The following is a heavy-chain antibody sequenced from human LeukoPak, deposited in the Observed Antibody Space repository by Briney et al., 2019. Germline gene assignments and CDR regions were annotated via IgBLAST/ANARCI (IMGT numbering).Heavy chain of an antibody. Sequence: GSLRLSCAASGFTVSSNYMSWVRQAPGKGLEWVSVNYSGGSTYYADSVKGRFTISRDNSKNTLYLQMNSLRAEDTAVYYCAGDTAMVFGFDYWGQGTLVTVSS. V-gene: IGHV3-53*01. CDR1: GFTVSSNY. D-gene: IGHD5-18*01. J-gene: IGHJ4*02. CDR2: NYSGGST. CDR3: AGDTAMVFGFDY.